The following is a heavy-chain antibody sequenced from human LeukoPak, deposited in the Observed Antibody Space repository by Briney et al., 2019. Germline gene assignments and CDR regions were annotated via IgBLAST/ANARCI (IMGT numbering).Heavy chain of an antibody. CDR1: GGSISSGGYS. J-gene: IGHJ5*02. CDR2: IYHSGST. D-gene: IGHD1-26*01. V-gene: IGHV4-30-2*01. CDR3: ARESRSGSYSYGFDP. Sequence: SQTLSLTCAVSGGSISSGGYSWSWIRQPPGKGLEWIGYIYHSGSTYYNPSLKSRVTISVDRSKNQFSLKLSSVTAADTAVYYCARESRSGSYSYGFDPWGQGTLVTVSS.